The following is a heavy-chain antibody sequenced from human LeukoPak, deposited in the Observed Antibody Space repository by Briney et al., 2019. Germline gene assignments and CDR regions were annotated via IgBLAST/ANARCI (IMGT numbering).Heavy chain of an antibody. Sequence: SVKVSCKAAGGTFSSYAISWVRQAPGQGLEWMGRIIPILGIANYAQKLQGRVTMTTDTSTSTAYMELRSLRSDDTAVYYCARENYYGSGSYHNAFDIWGQGTMVTVSS. J-gene: IGHJ3*02. CDR3: ARENYYGSGSYHNAFDI. CDR2: IIPILGIA. CDR1: GGTFSSYA. D-gene: IGHD3-10*01. V-gene: IGHV1-69*04.